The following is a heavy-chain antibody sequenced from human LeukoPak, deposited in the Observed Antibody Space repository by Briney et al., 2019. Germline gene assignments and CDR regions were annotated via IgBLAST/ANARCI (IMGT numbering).Heavy chain of an antibody. CDR3: AKDSHSSGGYFDY. Sequence: PGGSLRLSCAASGFAFSNAWMSWVRQAPGKGLDWVAFIRYDGSNKYYADSVKGRFTISRDNSKNTLYLQMNSLRAEDTAVYYCAKDSHSSGGYFDYWGQGTLVTVSS. J-gene: IGHJ4*02. CDR2: IRYDGSNK. CDR1: GFAFSNAW. V-gene: IGHV3-30*02. D-gene: IGHD6-19*01.